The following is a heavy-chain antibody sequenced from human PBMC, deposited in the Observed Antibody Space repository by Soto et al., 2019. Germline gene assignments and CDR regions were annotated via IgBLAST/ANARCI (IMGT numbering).Heavy chain of an antibody. CDR2: ISAYNGNT. CDR1: GYTFRTYG. Sequence: QVQLVQSGAEVKKPGASVKVSCKTSGYTFRTYGITWVRQAPGHGLERMGWISAYNGNTNYAQNLQGRVTLTTDTSTSTAYMELRSLRSDDTAVYFCAREDVDTGLWGQGTLVTVSS. J-gene: IGHJ4*02. CDR3: AREDVDTGL. D-gene: IGHD5-18*01. V-gene: IGHV1-18*01.